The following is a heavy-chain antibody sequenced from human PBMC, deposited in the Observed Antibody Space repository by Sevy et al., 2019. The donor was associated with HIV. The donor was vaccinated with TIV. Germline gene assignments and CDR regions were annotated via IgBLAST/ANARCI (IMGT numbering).Heavy chain of an antibody. D-gene: IGHD2-21*02. CDR2: ISYDGSNK. CDR3: ARVKSVVVTALRPYYYCMDV. V-gene: IGHV3-30-3*01. CDR1: GFTFSSYA. J-gene: IGHJ6*02. Sequence: GGSLRLSCAASGFTFSSYAMHWVRQAPGKGLEWVAVISYDGSNKYYADSVKGRFTISRDNSKNTLYLQMNSLRAEDTAVYYCARVKSVVVTALRPYYYCMDVWGQGTTVTVSS.